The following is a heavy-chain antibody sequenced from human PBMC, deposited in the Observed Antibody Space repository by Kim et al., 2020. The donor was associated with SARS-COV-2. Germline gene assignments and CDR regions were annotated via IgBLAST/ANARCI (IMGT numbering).Heavy chain of an antibody. J-gene: IGHJ4*02. D-gene: IGHD2-2*01. V-gene: IGHV3-15*01. CDR1: GIPFSNAW. CDR2: IKSETDGGTA. CDR3: TTVSMR. Sequence: GGSLRLSCAVSGIPFSNAWFNWVRQSPGKGLEWVGCIKSETDGGTADLAAPVKGRFAISRDDSKNTLYLLMNNVKTDDSAVYYCTTVSMRWGQGTLVTVSS.